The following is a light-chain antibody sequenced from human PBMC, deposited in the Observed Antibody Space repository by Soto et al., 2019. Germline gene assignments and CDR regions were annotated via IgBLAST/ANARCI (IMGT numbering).Light chain of an antibody. CDR1: QSVNDNH. CDR3: QQNGRSPVT. V-gene: IGKV3-20*01. Sequence: EIVLTQSPGTLSLSPGERATLSCRASQSVNDNHLAWYQQKPGQAPRLLIYDASIRVTGIPYKFSGSGSGTDFTLTIDRLDPEDSAVYYCQQNGRSPVTFGQGTRLEIK. J-gene: IGKJ5*01. CDR2: DAS.